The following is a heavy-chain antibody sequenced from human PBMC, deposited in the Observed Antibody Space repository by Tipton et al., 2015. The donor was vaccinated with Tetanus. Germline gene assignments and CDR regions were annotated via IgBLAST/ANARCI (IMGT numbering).Heavy chain of an antibody. CDR1: GGSISSGGYY. CDR3: ARQAYSYDSTGLVLSGMDG. J-gene: IGHJ6*02. Sequence: TLSLTCSVSGGSISSGGYYWTWIRQHPGKGLEWIGYIYYSGSTYYNPSLQSRVTISVDTSKNQFSLRLSSVTAADTAVYYCARQAYSYDSTGLVLSGMDGWGQGTTVTVSS. V-gene: IGHV4-31*03. CDR2: IYYSGST. D-gene: IGHD3-22*01.